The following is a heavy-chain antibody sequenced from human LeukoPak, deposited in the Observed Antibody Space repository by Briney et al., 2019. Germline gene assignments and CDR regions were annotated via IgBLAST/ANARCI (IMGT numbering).Heavy chain of an antibody. CDR1: GGSISSYY. CDR2: IYYSGST. Sequence: SETLSLTCTVSGGSISSYYWSWIRQPPGKGLGWIGYIYYSGSTNYNPSLKSRVTISVDTSKNQFSLKLSSVTAADTAVYYCARVKWFDYYFDYWGQGTLVTVSS. J-gene: IGHJ4*02. CDR3: ARVKWFDYYFDY. D-gene: IGHD3-10*01. V-gene: IGHV4-59*01.